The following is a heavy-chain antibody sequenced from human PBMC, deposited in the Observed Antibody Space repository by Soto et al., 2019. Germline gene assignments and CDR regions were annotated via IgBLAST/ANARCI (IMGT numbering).Heavy chain of an antibody. CDR3: ASSLGEGVAARRYYYYGMDV. CDR2: IIPIFGTA. CDR1: GGTFSSYA. J-gene: IGHJ6*02. D-gene: IGHD6-6*01. Sequence: SVKVSCKASGGTFSSYAISWVRQAPGQGLEWMGGIIPIFGTANYAQKFQGRVTITADESTSTAYMELSSLRSEDTAVYYCASSLGEGVAARRYYYYGMDVWGQGTTVTVSS. V-gene: IGHV1-69*13.